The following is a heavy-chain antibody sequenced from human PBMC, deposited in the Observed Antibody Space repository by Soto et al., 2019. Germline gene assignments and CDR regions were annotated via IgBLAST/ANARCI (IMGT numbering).Heavy chain of an antibody. CDR2: ISGSGDRT. V-gene: IGHV3-23*01. D-gene: IGHD2-21*01. CDR3: AKDTVAIRSFYFDS. J-gene: IGHJ4*02. Sequence: EVQLLVSGGRFVQPGGSLKLSCEASGFTFGNYAMTWVRQAPGKGLEWVSTISGSGDRTYYADSVTGRFTISRDNSKNTLYLQMHSLGVEDTAVYFSAKDTVAIRSFYFDSWAQGTLVTVSS. CDR1: GFTFGNYA.